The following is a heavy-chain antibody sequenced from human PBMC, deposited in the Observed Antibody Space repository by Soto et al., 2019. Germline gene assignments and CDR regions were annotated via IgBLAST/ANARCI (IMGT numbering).Heavy chain of an antibody. V-gene: IGHV3-7*01. CDR2: INPGGSGR. J-gene: IGHJ6*04. D-gene: IGHD3-16*01. CDR3: VAWGAFNV. CDR1: GLIFSTSW. Sequence: EVQLVESGGALVQPGGSLRLSCAGSGLIFSTSWMSWVRQAPGMGLEWAAHINPGGSGRYYVDSTRGRFTISRDNVRSSLHLQMDSLRVDDTATYYCVAWGAFNVWGKGTTITVSS.